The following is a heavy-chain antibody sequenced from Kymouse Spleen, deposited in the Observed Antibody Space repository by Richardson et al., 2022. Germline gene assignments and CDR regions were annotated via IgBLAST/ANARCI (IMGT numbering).Heavy chain of an antibody. V-gene: IGHV3-73*02. J-gene: IGHJ4*02. CDR1: GFTFSGSA. CDR2: IRSKANSYAT. D-gene: IGHD3-9*01. CDR3: TRRDILTGSFDY. Sequence: EVQLVESGGGLVQPGGSLKLSCAASGFTFSGSAMHWVRQASGKGLEWVGRIRSKANSYATAYAASVKGRFTISRDDSKNTAYLQMNSLKTEDTAVYYCTRRDILTGSFDYWGQGTLVTVSS.